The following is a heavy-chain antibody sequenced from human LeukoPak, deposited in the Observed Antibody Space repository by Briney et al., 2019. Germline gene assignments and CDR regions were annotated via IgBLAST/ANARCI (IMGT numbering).Heavy chain of an antibody. CDR2: ISYDGSNK. Sequence: PGGSLRLSCAASGFTFSSYAMHWVRQAPGKGLEWVAVISYDGSNKYYADSVKGRFTISRDNSKNTLYLQMNSLRAEDTAVYYCARGPNYGDYINWGQGTLVTVSS. D-gene: IGHD4-17*01. CDR3: ARGPNYGDYIN. CDR1: GFTFSSYA. J-gene: IGHJ4*02. V-gene: IGHV3-30-3*01.